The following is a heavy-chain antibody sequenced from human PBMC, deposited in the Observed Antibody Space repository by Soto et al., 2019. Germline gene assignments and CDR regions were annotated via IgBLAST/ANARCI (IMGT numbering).Heavy chain of an antibody. V-gene: IGHV4-39*01. CDR1: GGSISSSSYY. D-gene: IGHD2-2*01. CDR2: IYYSGST. J-gene: IGHJ4*02. CDR3: ARHLGYCSSTSCSGVGY. Sequence: SSETLSLTCTVSGGSISSSSYYWGWIRQPPGKGLEWIGSIYYSGSTYYNPSLKSRVTISVDTSKNQFSLKLSSVTAADTAVYYCARHLGYCSSTSCSGVGYWGQGTLVTVSS.